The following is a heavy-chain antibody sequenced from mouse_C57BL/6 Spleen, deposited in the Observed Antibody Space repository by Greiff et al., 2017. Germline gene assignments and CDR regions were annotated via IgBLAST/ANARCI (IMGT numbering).Heavy chain of an antibody. Sequence: VKLMESGAELVKPGASVKMSCKASGYTFTSYWITWVKQRPGQGLEWIGDIYPGSGSTNYNETFKSKATLTVDTSSSTAYMQLSSLTSEDSAVYYCARYRYGYYKYFDVWRTGTTVTVSS. J-gene: IGHJ1*03. CDR3: ARYRYGYYKYFDV. CDR1: GYTFTSYW. D-gene: IGHD2-3*01. CDR2: IYPGSGST. V-gene: IGHV1-55*01.